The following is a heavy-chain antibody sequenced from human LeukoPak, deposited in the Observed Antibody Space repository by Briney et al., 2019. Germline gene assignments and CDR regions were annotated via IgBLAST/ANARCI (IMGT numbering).Heavy chain of an antibody. Sequence: GGSLRLSCAASGFTLSAYWMSWVRQAPGKGLEWVANIKQDGSEKFYVDSVEGRSTISRGNAKNSLYLQMNNLRAEDTAVYYCARGPLTYCSTTSCQFDQWGQGTLVTVSS. D-gene: IGHD2-2*01. V-gene: IGHV3-7*04. J-gene: IGHJ4*02. CDR1: GFTLSAYW. CDR3: ARGPLTYCSTTSCQFDQ. CDR2: IKQDGSEK.